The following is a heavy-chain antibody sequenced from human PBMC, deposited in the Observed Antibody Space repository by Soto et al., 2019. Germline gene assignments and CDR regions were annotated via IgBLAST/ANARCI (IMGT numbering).Heavy chain of an antibody. V-gene: IGHV4-31*03. Sequence: PSETLSLTCTVSGGSISSGGYYWSWIRQHPGKGLEWIGYIYYSGSTYYNPSLKSRVTISVDTSKNQFSLKLSSVTAADTAVYYCARVLGNYYDSSGYYLVGYYYYYYGMDVWGQGTTVTV. CDR2: IYYSGST. J-gene: IGHJ6*02. CDR1: GGSISSGGYY. D-gene: IGHD3-22*01. CDR3: ARVLGNYYDSSGYYLVGYYYYYYGMDV.